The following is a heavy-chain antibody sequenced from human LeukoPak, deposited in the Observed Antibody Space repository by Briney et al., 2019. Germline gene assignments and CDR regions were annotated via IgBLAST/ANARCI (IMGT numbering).Heavy chain of an antibody. J-gene: IGHJ4*02. D-gene: IGHD4-4*01. V-gene: IGHV3-21*01. Sequence: GGSLRLSCAASGFTFSTHIIHWVRQAPGKGLEWVSSISSSSTYIYYGDSVKGRFTISRDNARNSLYLQMNSLRAEDTAVYYCAREAYINYYFDYWGQGTLVTVSS. CDR2: ISSSSTYI. CDR3: AREAYINYYFDY. CDR1: GFTFSTHI.